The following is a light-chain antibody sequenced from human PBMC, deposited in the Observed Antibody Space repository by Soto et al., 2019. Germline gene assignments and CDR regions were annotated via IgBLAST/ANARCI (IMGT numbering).Light chain of an antibody. J-gene: IGKJ1*01. CDR3: QQYNSYSWT. CDR2: DAS. CDR1: QSISSW. V-gene: IGKV1-5*01. Sequence: DIQMTQSPSTLSASVGDRVTVTCRASQSISSWLAWYQQKPGKAPKLLIYDASSLGSGVPSRFSGSGSGTEFTLTISILQRDDFATDYCQQYNSYSWTFGQGTKVEIK.